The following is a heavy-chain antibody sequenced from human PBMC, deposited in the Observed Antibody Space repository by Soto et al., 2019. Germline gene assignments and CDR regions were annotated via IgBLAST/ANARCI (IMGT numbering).Heavy chain of an antibody. CDR2: IKSSDGGA. J-gene: IGHJ3*02. CDR1: RFTFSNSA. CDR3: AKALGSLDPFDI. Sequence: EVQLMESGGDLVQPGGSLRLSCTTSRFTFSNSAMSWVRQAPGKGLEWVSTIKSSDGGAYYGDSVKGRFTISRDNPKNTLYLQMNSLRAEDTAVYYCAKALGSLDPFDIWGQGTMVTVSS. V-gene: IGHV3-23*01. D-gene: IGHD3-16*01.